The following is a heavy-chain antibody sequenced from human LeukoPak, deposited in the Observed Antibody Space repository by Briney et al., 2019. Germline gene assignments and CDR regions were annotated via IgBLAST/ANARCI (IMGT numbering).Heavy chain of an antibody. J-gene: IGHJ4*02. Sequence: ASVKVSCKASVYTCTSYDINWERQATGQGLEWMGWMNPNSGNTGYAQKFQGRVTMTRNASISTAYMELSSLRSEDTAVYYCARGQSSDGYGSGPDFDYWGQGTLVTVSS. D-gene: IGHD3-10*01. CDR3: ARGQSSDGYGSGPDFDY. CDR2: MNPNSGNT. CDR1: VYTCTSYD. V-gene: IGHV1-8*01.